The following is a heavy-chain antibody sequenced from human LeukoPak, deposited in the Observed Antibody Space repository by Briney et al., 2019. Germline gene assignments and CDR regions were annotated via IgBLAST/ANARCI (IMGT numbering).Heavy chain of an antibody. CDR1: GFNFRSYG. CDR3: AKDRDGQNYYMDV. J-gene: IGHJ6*03. CDR2: ISYDGTDK. V-gene: IGHV3-30*18. Sequence: GGSLRLSCAASGFNFRSYGMQWVRQAPGKGLEWVTLISYDGTDKYYAASVRGRFTISRDNSKNTLYLQMNSLRPEDTGVYYCAKDRDGQNYYMDVWGKGTTVTVSS. D-gene: IGHD5-24*01.